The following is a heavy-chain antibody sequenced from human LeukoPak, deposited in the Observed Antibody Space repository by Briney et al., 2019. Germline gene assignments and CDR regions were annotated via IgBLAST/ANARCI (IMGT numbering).Heavy chain of an antibody. CDR2: IYYSGST. V-gene: IGHV4-59*08. D-gene: IGHD1-14*01. CDR1: GGSISSHY. CDR3: ARHRTGDYFDY. Sequence: SETLSLTCTVSGGSISSHYWSWLRQPPGKGLEWIGYIYYSGSTNYNPSLKSRVTISVDTSKNQFSLKRSSVTAPDTAVYYCARHRTGDYFDYWGQGTLVTVSS. J-gene: IGHJ4*02.